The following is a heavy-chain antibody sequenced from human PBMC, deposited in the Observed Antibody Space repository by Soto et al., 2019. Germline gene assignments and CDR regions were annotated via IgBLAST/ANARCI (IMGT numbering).Heavy chain of an antibody. Sequence: SETMSLTSTVSGGNISGSGYCWGWIRQPPGKGLEWIGSIYYSGSTYYNPSLKSRVTISVDTSKNQFSLKLSSVTAADTAVYYCARAGGLGAVAVDYWGQGTLVTVSS. V-gene: IGHV4-39*01. CDR3: ARAGGLGAVAVDY. J-gene: IGHJ4*02. D-gene: IGHD6-19*01. CDR1: GGNISGSGYC. CDR2: IYYSGST.